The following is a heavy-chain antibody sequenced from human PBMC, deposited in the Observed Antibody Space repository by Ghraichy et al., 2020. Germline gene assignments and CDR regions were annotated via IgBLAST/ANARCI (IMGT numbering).Heavy chain of an antibody. CDR3: ARDVGMWGGYCSGGSCFSPADY. CDR2: IKQDGSEK. CDR1: GFTFSSYW. D-gene: IGHD2-15*01. Sequence: GGSLRLSCAASGFTFSSYWMSWVRQAPGKGLEWVANIKQDGSEKYYVDSVKGRFTISRDNAKNSLYLQMNSLRAEDTAVYYCARDVGMWGGYCSGGSCFSPADYWGQGTLVTVSS. J-gene: IGHJ4*02. V-gene: IGHV3-7*01.